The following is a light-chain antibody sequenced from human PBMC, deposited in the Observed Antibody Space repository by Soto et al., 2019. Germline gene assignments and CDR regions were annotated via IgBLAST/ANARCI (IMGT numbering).Light chain of an antibody. V-gene: IGKV3-11*01. CDR3: QQRSNWRT. CDR1: QIVSSY. J-gene: IGKJ2*01. CDR2: DAS. Sequence: EIVLTQSPATLSLSPGERATLSCRASQIVSSYLAWYQQKPGQAPRLLIYDASNRATGIPARFSGSGSGTDFTLTISSLEPEDFAVYYCQQRSNWRTFGQGTKVDIK.